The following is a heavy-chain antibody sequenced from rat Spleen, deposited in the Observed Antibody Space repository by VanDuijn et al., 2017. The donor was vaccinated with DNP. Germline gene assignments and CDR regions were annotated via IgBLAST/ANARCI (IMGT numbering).Heavy chain of an antibody. Sequence: EVQLVESGGGLVQPGRSLKLSCAASGFTFSNYDMAWVRQAPTKGLEWVASISTGGGSTYYRDSVKGRFTVSRDNAKSPLYLQMDSLRSEDTTTYYCARRGGYNYGFDYWGQGVMVRVSS. CDR2: ISTGGGST. CDR1: GFTFSNYD. J-gene: IGHJ2*01. CDR3: ARRGGYNYGFDY. V-gene: IGHV5-25*01. D-gene: IGHD1-4*01.